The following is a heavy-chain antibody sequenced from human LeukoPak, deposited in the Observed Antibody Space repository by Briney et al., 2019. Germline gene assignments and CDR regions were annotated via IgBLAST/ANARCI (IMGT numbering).Heavy chain of an antibody. V-gene: IGHV4-31*03. CDR1: GGSISIGGYY. CDR3: ARVTSGEFADY. D-gene: IGHD3-10*01. J-gene: IGHJ4*02. Sequence: SETLSLTCTVSGGSISIGGYYWSWIRQHPGKGLEWIGHIYYSGITYYNPSLKSRVTISVDTSKNQFSLYLSSVTAADTAVYYCARVTSGEFADYWGQGTLVTVSS. CDR2: IYYSGIT.